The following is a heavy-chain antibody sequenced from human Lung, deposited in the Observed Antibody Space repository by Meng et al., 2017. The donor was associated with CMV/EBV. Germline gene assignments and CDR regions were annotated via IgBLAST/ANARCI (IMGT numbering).Heavy chain of an antibody. Sequence: ASXXVSXKASGYAFTDYYIHWVRQAPGQGLEWMGWINPGIGCTNFAQKFEGRVTVTRDTSISTAYMELSRLRSDDTAIYYCARAYCSSHRCCGYYYCMDVWXPGNTV. CDR3: ARAYCSSHRCCGYYYCMDV. D-gene: IGHD2-2*01. CDR1: GYAFTDYY. J-gene: IGHJ6*01. V-gene: IGHV1-2*02. CDR2: INPGIGCT.